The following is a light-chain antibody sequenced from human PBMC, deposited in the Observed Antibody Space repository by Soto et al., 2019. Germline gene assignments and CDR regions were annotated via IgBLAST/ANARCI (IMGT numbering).Light chain of an antibody. J-gene: IGKJ1*01. CDR3: QHWHDYSWT. CDR2: KTS. V-gene: IGKV1-5*03. CDR1: QSISIW. Sequence: DIHMTQSPSTLSAAGGDRVTITCRASQSISIWLAWYQQKPGKAPNLLIYKTSSLETGVPSRFSGSGSGTEFTLTISSLQPDDFATYYCQHWHDYSWTFGQGTKVEVK.